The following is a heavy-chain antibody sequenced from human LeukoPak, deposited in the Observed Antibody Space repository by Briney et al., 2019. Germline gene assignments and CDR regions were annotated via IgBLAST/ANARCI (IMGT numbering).Heavy chain of an antibody. Sequence: GGSLRLSCAASGFSFSAHSMNWVRQAPGKGLEWVSFISNGGSPIYYADSVKGRFTISRDNAKNSLYLQMNSLRAEDTAVYYCARVGSRGFAFDIWGQGTMVTVSS. V-gene: IGHV3-48*04. CDR3: ARVGSRGFAFDI. D-gene: IGHD2-15*01. CDR1: GFSFSAHS. J-gene: IGHJ3*02. CDR2: ISNGGSPI.